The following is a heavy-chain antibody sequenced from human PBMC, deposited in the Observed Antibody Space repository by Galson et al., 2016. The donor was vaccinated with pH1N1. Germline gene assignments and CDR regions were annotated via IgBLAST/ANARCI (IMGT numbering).Heavy chain of an antibody. CDR3: AREDWGYGDTYYNGMDV. CDR1: GFNFDTFA. D-gene: IGHD4-17*01. V-gene: IGHV3-30-3*01. CDR2: ISYNGHDE. Sequence: SLRLSCAASGFNFDTFAMHWVRRTPGKGLEWVAFISYNGHDESYAESLKGRFTVSRDNSKNRLYLHMNSLRTEDTGLYYCAREDWGYGDTYYNGMDVWGQGTTVTVSS. J-gene: IGHJ6*02.